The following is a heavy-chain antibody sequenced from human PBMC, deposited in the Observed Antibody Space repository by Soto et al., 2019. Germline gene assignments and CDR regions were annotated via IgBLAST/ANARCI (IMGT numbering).Heavy chain of an antibody. J-gene: IGHJ3*01. CDR3: ARDPYYYDSSGYRNGFDV. D-gene: IGHD3-22*01. Sequence: QVQLQESGPGLVRPSETLSLTCTVSGGSVSSGRNFWSWIRQPPGKGLEWIGLISNSGSANYNPSLKRRVTMSVDTSKNQFSLRLSSVTAADTAVYFCARDPYYYDSSGYRNGFDVWGQGTMVTVSS. V-gene: IGHV4-61*01. CDR2: ISNSGSA. CDR1: GGSVSSGRNF.